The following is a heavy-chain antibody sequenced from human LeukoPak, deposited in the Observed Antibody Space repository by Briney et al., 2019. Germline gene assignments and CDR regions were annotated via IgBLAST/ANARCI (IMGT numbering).Heavy chain of an antibody. D-gene: IGHD6-13*01. J-gene: IGHJ6*03. Sequence: ASVRVSCKSSGYTFTSYGISWVRQAPGQGLEWMGWISPYNGKTKYVEKFQGRVTMTTDTSTTTAYMELRSLRSDDTAVYYCARLIRAAGYYYYYYYMDVWGKGTTVTISS. CDR1: GYTFTSYG. CDR2: ISPYNGKT. CDR3: ARLIRAAGYYYYYYYMDV. V-gene: IGHV1-18*01.